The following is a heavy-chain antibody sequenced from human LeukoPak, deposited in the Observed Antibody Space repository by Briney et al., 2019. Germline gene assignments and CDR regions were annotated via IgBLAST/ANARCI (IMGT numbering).Heavy chain of an antibody. J-gene: IGHJ1*01. V-gene: IGHV4-38-2*01. CDR3: AANIVVVPAAQYFQH. Sequence: GSLRLSCAASGFTFSTYSMNWVRQPPGKGLEWIGSIYHSGSTYYNPSLKSRVTISVDTSKNQFSLKLSSVTAADTAVYHCAANIVVVPAAQYFQHWGQGTPVTVSS. CDR1: GFTFSTYS. CDR2: IYHSGST. D-gene: IGHD2-2*01.